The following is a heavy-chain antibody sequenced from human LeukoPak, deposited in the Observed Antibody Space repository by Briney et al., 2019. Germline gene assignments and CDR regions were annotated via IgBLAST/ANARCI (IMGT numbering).Heavy chain of an antibody. CDR1: GGSISSYY. J-gene: IGHJ4*02. CDR2: IYYSGST. V-gene: IGHV4-59*01. D-gene: IGHD6-19*01. CDR3: AREKSGYSSGWTDY. Sequence: SETLSLTCTVSGGSISSYYWSWIRQPPGKGLEWIGYIYYSGSTNYNPSLKSRVTISVDTSKNQFSLKLNSVTVADTAVYYCAREKSGYSSGWTDYWGQGTLVTVSS.